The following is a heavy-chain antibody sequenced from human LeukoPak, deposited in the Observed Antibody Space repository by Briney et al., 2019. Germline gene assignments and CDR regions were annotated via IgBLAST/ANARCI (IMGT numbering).Heavy chain of an antibody. CDR1: GGTFSSYA. D-gene: IGHD3-22*01. CDR2: IIPIFGTE. J-gene: IGHJ3*02. CDR3: ARRRSYYDSSGYTFDI. Sequence: SVKVSCKASGGTFSSYALSWVRQAPGQGLEWMGGIIPIFGTENYAQTFQGRVTITADESTSIAYMELSSLRSEDTAVYYCARRRSYYDSSGYTFDIWGQGTMVTVSS. V-gene: IGHV1-69*13.